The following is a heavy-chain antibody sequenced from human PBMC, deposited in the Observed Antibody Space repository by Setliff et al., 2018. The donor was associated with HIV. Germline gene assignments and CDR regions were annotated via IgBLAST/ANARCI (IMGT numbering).Heavy chain of an antibody. CDR2: INHSANT. J-gene: IGHJ5*02. Sequence: SETLSLTCAVYGGSFSGNYWNWIRQPPGKGLEWIGEINHSANTNYSPSLKSRVTISVDTSKNQSSLKLNSVTAADTAVYYCARSSLHCGGGSCYLTWFDPWGQGTLVTVSS. CDR1: GGSFSGNY. CDR3: ARSSLHCGGGSCYLTWFDP. V-gene: IGHV4-34*01. D-gene: IGHD2-15*01.